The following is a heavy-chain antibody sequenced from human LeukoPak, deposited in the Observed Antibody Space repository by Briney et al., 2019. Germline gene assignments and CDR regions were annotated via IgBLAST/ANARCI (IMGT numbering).Heavy chain of an antibody. CDR3: ARYSGYDDEGEYFGY. J-gene: IGHJ4*02. Sequence: AGGSLRLSCAASGFTFSSYWMSWVRQAPGKGLEWVANIKQDGSEKYYVDSVKGRFTISRDNAKNSLYLQMNSLRAEDTAVYYCARYSGYDDEGEYFGYWGQGTLVTVSS. D-gene: IGHD5-12*01. CDR1: GFTFSSYW. CDR2: IKQDGSEK. V-gene: IGHV3-7*01.